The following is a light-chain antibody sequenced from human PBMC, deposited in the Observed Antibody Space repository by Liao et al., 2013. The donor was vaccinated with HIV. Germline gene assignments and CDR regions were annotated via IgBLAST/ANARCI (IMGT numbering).Light chain of an antibody. Sequence: SYELTQPPSVSVSPGQTARITCSGDALPKQYAYWYQQKPGQAPVLLIYKDSERPSGIPERFSGSNSGNTATLTISGTQTMDEADYYCQAWDSSTEVFGTGTKVTVL. CDR3: QAWDSSTEV. V-gene: IGLV3-25*02. J-gene: IGLJ1*01. CDR2: KDS. CDR1: ALPKQY.